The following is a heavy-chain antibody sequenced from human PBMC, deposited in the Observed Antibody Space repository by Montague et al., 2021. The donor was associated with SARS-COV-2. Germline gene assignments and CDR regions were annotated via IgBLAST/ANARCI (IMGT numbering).Heavy chain of an antibody. Sequence: SLRLSWAASGFTFSSYAMHWVRQAPGKGLEWVAVISYDGSNKYYADSVKGRFTISRDNSKDTLYLQMNSLAVEDTALYYCAREMVGPKTFAALDIWGQGTMVTVS. CDR1: GFTFSSYA. D-gene: IGHD1-26*01. V-gene: IGHV3-30*14. J-gene: IGHJ3*02. CDR3: AREMVGPKTFAALDI. CDR2: ISYDGSNK.